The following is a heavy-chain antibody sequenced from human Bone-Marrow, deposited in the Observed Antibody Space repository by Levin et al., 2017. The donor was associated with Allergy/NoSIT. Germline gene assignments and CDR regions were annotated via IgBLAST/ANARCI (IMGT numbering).Heavy chain of an antibody. J-gene: IGHJ4*02. CDR1: GFTFDTYG. CDR3: ATSTLVTLDS. Sequence: GESLKISCAASGFTFDTYGMHWVRQAPGKGLEWLTMIAYDGTNKLYADSAKGRFTISRDNSKNMLYLQMNSLRPEDTAVFYCATSTLVTLDSWGQGTLVTVSS. D-gene: IGHD2-21*02. V-gene: IGHV3-30*03. CDR2: IAYDGTNK.